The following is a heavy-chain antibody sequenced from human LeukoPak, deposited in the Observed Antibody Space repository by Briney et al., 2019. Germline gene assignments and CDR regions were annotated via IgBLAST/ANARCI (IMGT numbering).Heavy chain of an antibody. J-gene: IGHJ6*03. CDR3: ARVAGRGYYMDV. CDR1: GGSISSSSYY. Sequence: SETLSLTCTVSGGSISSSSYYWGWIRQPPGKGLEWIGSIYYSGSTYYNPSLKSRVTISVDTSKNQFSLKLSSVTAADTAVYYCARVAGRGYYMDVWGKGTTVTVSS. CDR2: IYYSGST. D-gene: IGHD3-10*01. V-gene: IGHV4-39*07.